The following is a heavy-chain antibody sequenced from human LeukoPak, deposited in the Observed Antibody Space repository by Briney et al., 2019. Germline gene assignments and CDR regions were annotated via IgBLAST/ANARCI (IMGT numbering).Heavy chain of an antibody. Sequence: SQTLSLTCAVSGGSISSGGYSWSWIRQPAGKGLEWIGRIYYSGSTYYNPSLKSRVTISVDTSKNQFSLKLSSVTAADTAVYYCARQVGPYYYYYMDVWGKGTTVTVSS. CDR3: ARQVGPYYYYYMDV. V-gene: IGHV4-30-2*03. CDR2: IYYSGST. J-gene: IGHJ6*03. CDR1: GGSISSGGYS.